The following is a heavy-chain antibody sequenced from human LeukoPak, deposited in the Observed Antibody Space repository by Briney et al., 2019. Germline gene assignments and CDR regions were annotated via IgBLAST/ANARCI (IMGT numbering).Heavy chain of an antibody. CDR1: GGSFSGYY. CDR2: INHSGST. CDR3: ASTYGSGSYYSNFDY. V-gene: IGHV4-34*01. Sequence: PSETLSLTCAVYGGSFSGYYWSWIRQPPGKGLEWIGEINHSGSTNYNPSLKSRVTISVDTSKNQFSLKLSSVTAADTAVYYCASTYGSGSYYSNFDYWGQGTLVTVSS. D-gene: IGHD3-10*01. J-gene: IGHJ4*02.